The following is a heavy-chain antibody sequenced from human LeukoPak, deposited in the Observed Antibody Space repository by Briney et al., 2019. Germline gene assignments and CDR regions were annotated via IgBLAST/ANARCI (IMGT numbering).Heavy chain of an antibody. D-gene: IGHD1-26*01. Sequence: GSLRLSCAASGFTFSSYGMHWVRQAPGKGLEWVAVISYDGSNKYYADSVKGRFTISRDNSKNTLYLQMNSLRAEDTAVYYCAKDLADTKRFLDSGYFDYWGQGTLVTVSS. CDR3: AKDLADTKRFLDSGYFDY. V-gene: IGHV3-30*18. CDR2: ISYDGSNK. J-gene: IGHJ4*02. CDR1: GFTFSSYG.